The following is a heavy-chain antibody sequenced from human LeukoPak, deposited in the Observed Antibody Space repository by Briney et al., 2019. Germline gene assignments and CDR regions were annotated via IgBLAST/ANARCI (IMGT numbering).Heavy chain of an antibody. CDR2: INTNTGNP. Sequence: ASVNVSCKASGYTFTSYAMNWVRQAPGQGLEWMGWINTNTGNPTYAQGFTGRFVFSLDTSVSTAYLQISSLKAEDTAVYYYATGPYPYYDFWSGYYPNYFDYWGQGTLVTVSS. CDR3: ATGPYPYYDFWSGYYPNYFDY. CDR1: GYTFTSYA. V-gene: IGHV7-4-1*02. D-gene: IGHD3-3*01. J-gene: IGHJ4*02.